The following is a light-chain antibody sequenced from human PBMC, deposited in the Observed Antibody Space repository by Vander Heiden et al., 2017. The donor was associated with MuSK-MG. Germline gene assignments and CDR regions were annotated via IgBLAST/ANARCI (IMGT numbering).Light chain of an antibody. CDR2: RNY. CDR3: AVWDDSLNGPV. J-gene: IGLJ3*02. V-gene: IGLV1-47*01. CDR1: SSNIGGNY. Sequence: SVLTPPPSASGTPGQRVTISCSGSSSNIGGNYVNWYQQLPGTAPKLLSYRNYQRPSGVPDRFSGYKSGTSAYPAISGLRSDEETDYYGAVWDDSLNGPVFGGGTKLTVL.